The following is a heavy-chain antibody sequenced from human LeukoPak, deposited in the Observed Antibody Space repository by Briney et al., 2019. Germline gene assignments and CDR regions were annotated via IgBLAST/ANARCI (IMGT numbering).Heavy chain of an antibody. CDR2: INPNSGGT. D-gene: IGHD2-15*01. CDR3: ARVGYCSGGSCLRVRAFDI. CDR1: GYTFTGYY. J-gene: IGHJ3*02. V-gene: IGHV1-2*02. Sequence: ASVKVSCKASGYTFTGYYMHWVRQAPGQGLEWMGWINPNSGGTNYAQKFQGRVTMTRDTSISTAYMELSRLRSDDTAVYYCARVGYCSGGSCLRVRAFDIWGQGTMVTVSS.